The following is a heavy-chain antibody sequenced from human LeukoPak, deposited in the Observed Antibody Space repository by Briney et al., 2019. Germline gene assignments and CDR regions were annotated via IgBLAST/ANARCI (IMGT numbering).Heavy chain of an antibody. CDR2: ISSSSRYI. CDR3: AREGALATYYYYYMDV. V-gene: IGHV3-21*01. J-gene: IGHJ6*03. D-gene: IGHD5-24*01. CDR1: GFTFSSYN. Sequence: GGSLRLSCVASGFTFSSYNMNWVRQAPGKGLEGLEWVSSISSSSRYIYYADSVKGRFTISRDNAKNSLYLQMNSLGAEDTAVYYCAREGALATYYYYYMDVWGKGTTVTVSS.